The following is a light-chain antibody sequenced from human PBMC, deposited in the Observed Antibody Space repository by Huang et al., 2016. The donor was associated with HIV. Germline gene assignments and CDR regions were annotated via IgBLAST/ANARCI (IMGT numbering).Light chain of an antibody. V-gene: IGKV2-28*01. J-gene: IGKJ2*01. CDR3: MQALQTPYT. Sequence: DIVMAQSPLSLSVTPGEPASISCRSSQTLLQSNGYKYFDCYLQKPGESPQLLIYLASNRACGVPDRFSGSGSGIDFTLRISRVEAEDIGVYYCMQALQTPYTFGQGTKLEIK. CDR2: LAS. CDR1: QTLLQSNGYKY.